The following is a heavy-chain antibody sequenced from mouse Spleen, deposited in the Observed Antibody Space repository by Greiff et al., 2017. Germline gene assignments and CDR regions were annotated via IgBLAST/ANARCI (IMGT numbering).Heavy chain of an antibody. CDR3: ARSGGNYDDY. J-gene: IGHJ2*01. CDR1: GYTFTSYW. CDR2: IDPSDSYT. V-gene: IGHV1-50*01. D-gene: IGHD2-14*01. Sequence: QVQLQQPGAELVKPGASVKLSCKASGYTFTSYWMQWVKQRPGQGLEWIGEIDPSDSYTNYNQKFKGKATLTVDTSSSTAYMQLSSLTSEDSAVYYCARSGGNYDDYWGQGTTLTVSS.